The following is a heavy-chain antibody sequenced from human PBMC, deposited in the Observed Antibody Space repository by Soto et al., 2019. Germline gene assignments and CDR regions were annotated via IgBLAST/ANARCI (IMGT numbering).Heavy chain of an antibody. J-gene: IGHJ6*02. CDR2: IYYSGST. Sequence: SETLSLTCTVSGGSISNYYWSWIRQPPGKGLEWIGYIYYSGSTNYNPSLKSRFTIPVDTSKNQFSLKLSSVTAADTAVYFCARARGYCKGGSCYYYYYGMDVWGQGTTVTVSS. D-gene: IGHD2-15*01. CDR1: GGSISNYY. V-gene: IGHV4-59*01. CDR3: ARARGYCKGGSCYYYYYGMDV.